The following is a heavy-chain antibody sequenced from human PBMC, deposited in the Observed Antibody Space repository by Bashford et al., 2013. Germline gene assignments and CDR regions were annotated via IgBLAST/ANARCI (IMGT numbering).Heavy chain of an antibody. CDR2: SFLVTLDT. V-gene: IGHV5-51*01. Sequence: WVRQMPGRAWSGWGSSFLVTLDTRYSPSLQGQVTISVDKSITTAYLQWSSLEASDTAVYYCARVVIENYNYYGMDVWGQGTTVTVSS. CDR3: ARVVIENYNYYGMDV. J-gene: IGHJ6*02. D-gene: IGHD3-22*01.